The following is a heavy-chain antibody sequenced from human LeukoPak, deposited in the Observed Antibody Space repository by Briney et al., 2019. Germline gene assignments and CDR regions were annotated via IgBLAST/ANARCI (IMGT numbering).Heavy chain of an antibody. V-gene: IGHV4-39*01. CDR3: ARRDDSSGYHKIFDY. D-gene: IGHD3-22*01. CDR2: IYYGENT. J-gene: IGHJ4*02. CDR1: GGSISSSSYY. Sequence: SETLSLTCTVSGGSISSSSYYWGWIRQPPGKGLEWIGSIYYGENTYYNPSLKSRVTISIDTSNNQFYLKLSSLTAADTAVYYCARRDDSSGYHKIFDYWGQGTLVTVSS.